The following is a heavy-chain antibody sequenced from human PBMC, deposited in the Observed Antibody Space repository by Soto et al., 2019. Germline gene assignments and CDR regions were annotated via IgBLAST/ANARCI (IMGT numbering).Heavy chain of an antibody. V-gene: IGHV1-3*01. Sequence: QAQFVQSGAEVRKPGASVTVSCKASGYTFATYVVHWVRQAPGQGREWMGCINAGNGKTKYSQKFQGRVTGTRDTSATTAYMELSSLRSEGTAVYYCARDFLWSRGYFCYYGMDVWGQGTTVTVSS. CDR1: GYTFATYV. J-gene: IGHJ6*02. CDR2: INAGNGKT. D-gene: IGHD6-13*01. CDR3: ARDFLWSRGYFCYYGMDV.